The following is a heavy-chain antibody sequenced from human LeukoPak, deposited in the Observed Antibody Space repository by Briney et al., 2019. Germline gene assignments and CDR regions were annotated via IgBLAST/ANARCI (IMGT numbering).Heavy chain of an antibody. V-gene: IGHV1-69*13. D-gene: IGHD3-22*01. CDR1: GGTFSSYA. CDR2: IIPIFGTA. J-gene: IGHJ4*02. CDR3: ARERDSSGYPDY. Sequence: SVKVSCKASGGTFSSYAISWVRQAPGQGLEWMGGIIPIFGTANYAQKFQGRVTITADESTSTAYMELSSLRSEDMAVYYCARERDSSGYPDYWGQGTLVTVSS.